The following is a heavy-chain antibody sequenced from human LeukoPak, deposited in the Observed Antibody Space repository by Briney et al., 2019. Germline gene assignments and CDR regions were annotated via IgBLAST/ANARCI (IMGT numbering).Heavy chain of an antibody. J-gene: IGHJ4*02. Sequence: GGSLRLSCAASGFTFSASSMHWVRQAPGKGLEWVAVISYAGSNKYYADSVKGRFTISRDNSKSTLYLQMNSLRTEDTAMYYCTRDKDLRDNSSWYGHDYWGQGTLVTVSS. D-gene: IGHD6-13*01. CDR3: TRDKDLRDNSSWYGHDY. CDR1: GFTFSASS. CDR2: ISYAGSNK. V-gene: IGHV3-30-3*01.